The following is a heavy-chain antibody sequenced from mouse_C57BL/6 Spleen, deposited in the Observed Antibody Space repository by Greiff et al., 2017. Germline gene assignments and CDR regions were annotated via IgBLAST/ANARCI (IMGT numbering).Heavy chain of an antibody. CDR1: GYTFTSYW. CDR2: IYPSDSET. Sequence: QVQLQQPGAELVRPGSSVKLSCKASGYTFTSYWMDWVKQRPGQGLEWIGNIYPSDSETHYNQKFKDKATLTVDKSSSTAYMQLSSLTSEDSAVYYCARRELGRFDYWGQGTTLTVSS. D-gene: IGHD4-1*01. CDR3: ARRELGRFDY. V-gene: IGHV1-61*01. J-gene: IGHJ2*01.